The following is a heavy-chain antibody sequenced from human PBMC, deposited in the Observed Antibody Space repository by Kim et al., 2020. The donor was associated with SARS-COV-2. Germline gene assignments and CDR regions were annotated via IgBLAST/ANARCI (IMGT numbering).Heavy chain of an antibody. Sequence: ASVKVSCKASGYTFTGYYIHWVRQAPGQGLEWMGWINPNSGGTNYAQKFQGRVTMTRDTSISTAYMEVSRLRSDDTAVYYCARDRIAATGYGMDVWGQGTRAPVSS. CDR3: ARDRIAATGYGMDV. D-gene: IGHD6-13*01. CDR2: INPNSGGT. V-gene: IGHV1-2*02. J-gene: IGHJ6*02. CDR1: GYTFTGYY.